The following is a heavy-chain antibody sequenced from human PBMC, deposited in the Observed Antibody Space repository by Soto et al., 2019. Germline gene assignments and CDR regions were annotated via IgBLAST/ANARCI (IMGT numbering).Heavy chain of an antibody. Sequence: PSETLSLTCTVSGGSISSGGYYWSWIRQLPEKGLEWIGYIYYSGSTYYNQSLKSRGTISVDTSKNQFSLKLSSVTAADTAVYYCARVGGSGSPFDYWGQGALVTVSS. CDR2: IYYSGST. CDR1: GGSISSGGYY. V-gene: IGHV4-31*03. D-gene: IGHD3-10*01. CDR3: ARVGGSGSPFDY. J-gene: IGHJ4*02.